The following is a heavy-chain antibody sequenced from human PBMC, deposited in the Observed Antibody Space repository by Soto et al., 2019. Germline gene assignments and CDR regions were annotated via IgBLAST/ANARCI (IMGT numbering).Heavy chain of an antibody. V-gene: IGHV4-31*03. D-gene: IGHD5-18*01. CDR1: GGSISSGGYY. Sequence: SETLSLTCTVSGGSISSGGYYWSWIRQHPGKGLEWIGYIYYSGSTYYNPSLKSRVTISVDTSKNQFSLKLSSVTAADTAVYYCARVGDTALTYYYYMDVWGKGTTVTVSS. CDR2: IYYSGST. J-gene: IGHJ6*03. CDR3: ARVGDTALTYYYYMDV.